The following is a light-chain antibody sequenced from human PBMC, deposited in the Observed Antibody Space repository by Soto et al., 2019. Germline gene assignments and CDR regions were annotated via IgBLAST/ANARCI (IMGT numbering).Light chain of an antibody. V-gene: IGKV3-20*01. J-gene: IGKJ4*01. Sequence: ILLTPSTGTLSLSTGERATLSCRARQSVSSSFLAWYQQKPGQAPRLLIYDASSRATGIPDRFSGGGSGTDFTLTISRLEPEDFAVYYCQQFSSYPLTFGGGTKVDI. CDR2: DAS. CDR3: QQFSSYPLT. CDR1: QSVSSSF.